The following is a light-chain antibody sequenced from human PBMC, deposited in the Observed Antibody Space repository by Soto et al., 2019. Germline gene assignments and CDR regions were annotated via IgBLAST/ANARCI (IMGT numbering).Light chain of an antibody. CDR2: DNN. Sequence: QSALTQPPSVSAAPRQKVTISCSGSSSNIRNNYVSWYQQLPGTAPKLLIYDNNKRPSGIPDRFSGSKSGTSATLGITGLQTGDEADYYCGTWDSSLSAYVFGTGTKVTV. J-gene: IGLJ1*01. CDR1: SSNIRNNY. CDR3: GTWDSSLSAYV. V-gene: IGLV1-51*01.